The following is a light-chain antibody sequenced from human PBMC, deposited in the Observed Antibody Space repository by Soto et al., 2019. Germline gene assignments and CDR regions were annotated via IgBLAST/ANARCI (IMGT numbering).Light chain of an antibody. CDR2: DVD. Sequence: QSVLTQPRSVSGSPGQSVTISCTGTSSDVGSYNYVSWYQQHPGKAPKFMIYDVDKRPSGVPDRFSGSKSGNTASLTISGLQSEDEADYYCCSYAGNYALVFGGGTKVTVL. CDR1: SSDVGSYNY. CDR3: CSYAGNYALV. J-gene: IGLJ3*02. V-gene: IGLV2-11*01.